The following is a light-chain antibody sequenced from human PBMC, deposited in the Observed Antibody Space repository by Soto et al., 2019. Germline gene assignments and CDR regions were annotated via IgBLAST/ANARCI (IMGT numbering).Light chain of an antibody. CDR1: QSISSW. J-gene: IGKJ3*01. Sequence: DIQMTQSPSTLSPSAGDRVTITCRASQSISSWLAWYRQKPGKAPKLLIYKASSLESGVPSRFSGSGYGTDFNLTISSLQPDDCTTYYCQQYNSYPFTLGPGTNVHIK. CDR3: QQYNSYPFT. CDR2: KAS. V-gene: IGKV1-5*03.